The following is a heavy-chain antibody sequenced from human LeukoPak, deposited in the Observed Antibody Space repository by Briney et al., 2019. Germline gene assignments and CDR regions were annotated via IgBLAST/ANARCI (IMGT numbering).Heavy chain of an antibody. V-gene: IGHV3-74*01. D-gene: IGHD5-12*01. CDR2: INSDGSST. Sequence: PGGSLRLSCAASGFTFSSYWMHWVRQAPGKGLVWVSRINSDGSSTSYADSVKGRFTISRDNAKNTLYLQMNSLRAEDTAEYYCARDYSGYLPPRWGQGTLVTVSS. CDR1: GFTFSSYW. J-gene: IGHJ4*02. CDR3: ARDYSGYLPPR.